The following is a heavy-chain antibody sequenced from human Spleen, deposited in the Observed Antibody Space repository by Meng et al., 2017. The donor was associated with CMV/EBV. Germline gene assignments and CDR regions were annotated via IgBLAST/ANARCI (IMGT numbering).Heavy chain of an antibody. CDR3: AKDEVVSATNYYYGMDV. V-gene: IGHV3-7*01. J-gene: IGHJ6*02. CDR2: IKQDGGNK. CDR1: GFTFSSYW. D-gene: IGHD2-15*01. Sequence: GESLKISCAASGFTFSSYWMSWVRQAPGKGREWVANIKQDGGNKYYEDSLKGRFSISRDNSKNTLYLQMNSLRPEDTAVYYCAKDEVVSATNYYYGMDVWGQGTTVTVSS.